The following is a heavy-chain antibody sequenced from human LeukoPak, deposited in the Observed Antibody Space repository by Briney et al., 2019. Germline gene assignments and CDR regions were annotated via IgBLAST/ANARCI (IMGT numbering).Heavy chain of an antibody. CDR3: ARDLFSYYYGMDV. D-gene: IGHD2-21*01. Sequence: GGSLRLSCAASGFIFTTYEMNWVRQAPGKGLEWVSSILSSSSYIYYADSVKGRFTISRDNAKNSLYLQMNSLRAEDTAVYYCARDLFSYYYGMDVWGQGTTVTVSS. V-gene: IGHV3-21*01. J-gene: IGHJ6*02. CDR1: GFIFTTYE. CDR2: ILSSSSYI.